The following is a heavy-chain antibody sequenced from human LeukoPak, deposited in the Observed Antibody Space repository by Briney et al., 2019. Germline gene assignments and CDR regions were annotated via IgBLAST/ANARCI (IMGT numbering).Heavy chain of an antibody. D-gene: IGHD4-17*01. CDR3: AREGGGPTVTTSGNFDY. J-gene: IGHJ4*02. CDR1: GYTFTAYA. CDR2: INPNSGGT. Sequence: GASVKVSCESSGYTFTAYAVHWVRQAPGQGLEWMGWINPNSGGTNYAQKFQGRVTMTRDTSISTAYMELSRLRSDDTAVYYCAREGGGPTVTTSGNFDYWGQGTLVTVSS. V-gene: IGHV1-2*02.